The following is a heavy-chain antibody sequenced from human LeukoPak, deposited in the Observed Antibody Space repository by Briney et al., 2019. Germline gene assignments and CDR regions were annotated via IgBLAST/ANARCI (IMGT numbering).Heavy chain of an antibody. CDR1: GFTFSSYA. CDR3: AKGGSSWSRFDY. D-gene: IGHD6-13*01. Sequence: GGSLRLSCEASGFTFSSYAMNWVRQTPGEGLEWVSIVSSSGATTYYAASVQGRFTISRDNSKNTLYLQMNSLSPEDTAVYYCAKGGSSWSRFDYWGQGALVTVSS. CDR2: VSSSGATT. J-gene: IGHJ4*02. V-gene: IGHV3-23*01.